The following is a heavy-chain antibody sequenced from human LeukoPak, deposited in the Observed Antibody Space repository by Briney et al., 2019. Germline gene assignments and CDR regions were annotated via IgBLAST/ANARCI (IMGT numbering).Heavy chain of an antibody. Sequence: PGGSLRLSCAASGFTFSSYWMSWVRQAPGKGLEWVANIKQDGSEKYYVDSVKGRFTISRDNAKNSLYLQMNSLRAEDTAVYYCARDSTESTEYFDYWGQGTLVTVSS. CDR1: GFTFSSYW. CDR2: IKQDGSEK. D-gene: IGHD1-14*01. J-gene: IGHJ4*02. CDR3: ARDSTESTEYFDY. V-gene: IGHV3-7*01.